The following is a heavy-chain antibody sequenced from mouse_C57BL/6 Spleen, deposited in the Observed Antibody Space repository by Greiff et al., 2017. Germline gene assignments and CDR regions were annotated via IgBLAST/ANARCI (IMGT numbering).Heavy chain of an antibody. Sequence: QVQLQQSGPELVKPGASVKISCKASGYAFSSSWMNWVKQRPGKGLEWIGRIYPGDGDTNYNGKFKGKATLTADKSSSTAYMQLSSLTSEDSAVYFCARSRASWGVFGYGGRGTTLTVSS. CDR3: ARSRASWGVFGY. V-gene: IGHV1-82*01. CDR2: IYPGDGDT. D-gene: IGHD4-1*01. J-gene: IGHJ2*01. CDR1: GYAFSSSW.